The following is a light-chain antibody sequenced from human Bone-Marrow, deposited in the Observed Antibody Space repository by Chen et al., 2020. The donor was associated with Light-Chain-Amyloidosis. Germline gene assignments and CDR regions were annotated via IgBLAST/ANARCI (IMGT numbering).Light chain of an antibody. V-gene: IGKV1-39*01. CDR3: QQSRTFRT. CDR1: QNIGTY. J-gene: IGKJ1*01. CDR2: GAY. Sequence: DIRLTQSPSSLSASVGDRVTITCRASQNIGTYLNWYQQKSGRAPKLLLSGAYNRQSGVPTRFGGTGSGTDFTLSITSLQPEDFATYYCQQSRTFRTFGQGTKVEVK.